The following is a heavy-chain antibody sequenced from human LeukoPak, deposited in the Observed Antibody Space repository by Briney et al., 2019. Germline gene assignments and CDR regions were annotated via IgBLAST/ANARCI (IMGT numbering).Heavy chain of an antibody. Sequence: SETLSLTCTVSGGSISNYYWSWMRHSPGEGLEWIVYVHYSGSTNYKPSLKSRVTVSVDMSQNQFSLKLNSVTAADTAVYFCARHSGFLTMYYSGLDVWGQGTTVTVSS. V-gene: IGHV4-59*08. CDR1: GGSISNYY. CDR2: VHYSGST. CDR3: ARHSGFLTMYYSGLDV. J-gene: IGHJ6*02. D-gene: IGHD6-19*01.